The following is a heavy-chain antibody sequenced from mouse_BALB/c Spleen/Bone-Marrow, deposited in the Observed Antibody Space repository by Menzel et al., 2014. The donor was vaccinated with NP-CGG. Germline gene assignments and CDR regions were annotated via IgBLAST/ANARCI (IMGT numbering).Heavy chain of an antibody. CDR3: ARGYGYDTYFDY. D-gene: IGHD2-2*01. CDR1: GTSITTGNYR. J-gene: IGHJ2*01. V-gene: IGHV3-5*02. Sequence: EVKLEESGPRLVKPSQTVSLPCTVTGTSITTGNYRWSWIRQFPGDKLEWIGYIYYSGTITYNPSLTSRTTITRDTSKNQFFLEMNSLTAEDTATYYCARGYGYDTYFDYWGQGTTLTVSS. CDR2: IYYSGTI.